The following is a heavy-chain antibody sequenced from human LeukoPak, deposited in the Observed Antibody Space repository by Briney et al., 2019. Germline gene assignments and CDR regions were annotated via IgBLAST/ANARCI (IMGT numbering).Heavy chain of an antibody. CDR2: INPSGGST. J-gene: IGHJ4*02. V-gene: IGHV1-46*01. Sequence: ASVKVSCKASGYTFTGYYMHWVRQAPGQGLEWMGWINPSGGSTTYAQKFQGRITMTRDTSTSTVYMEVSSLRSEDTAVYYCARGVGGLDYWGQGTLVTVSS. D-gene: IGHD2-2*01. CDR3: ARGVGGLDY. CDR1: GYTFTGYY.